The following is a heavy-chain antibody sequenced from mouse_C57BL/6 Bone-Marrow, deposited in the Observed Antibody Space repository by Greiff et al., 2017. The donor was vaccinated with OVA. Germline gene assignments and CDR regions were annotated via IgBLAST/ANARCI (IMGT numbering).Heavy chain of an antibody. J-gene: IGHJ3*01. V-gene: IGHV1-50*01. CDR2: IDPSDGYT. CDR3: AREGRSLTSAWLAD. Sequence: VQLQQPGAELVKPGASVKLSCKASGYTFTSYWMQWVKQRPGHGLEWIGEIDPSDGYTNYNQKFKGKATLTVDTSSSTAYMQLSSLTSEDFAVYYCAREGRSLTSAWLADWGQGTLVTVSA. CDR1: GYTFTSYW. D-gene: IGHD3-1*01.